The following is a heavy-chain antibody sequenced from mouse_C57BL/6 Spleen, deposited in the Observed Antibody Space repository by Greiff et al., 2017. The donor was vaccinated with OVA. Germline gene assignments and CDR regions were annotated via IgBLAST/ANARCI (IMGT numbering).Heavy chain of an antibody. CDR1: GYAFSSYW. J-gene: IGHJ4*01. CDR3: ARDHDGGENAMDY. CDR2: IYPGDGDT. D-gene: IGHD2-4*01. V-gene: IGHV1-80*01. Sequence: QVQLQQSGAELVKPGASVKISCKASGYAFSSYWMNWVKQRPGKGLEWIGQIYPGDGDTNYNGKFKGKATLTADKSSSTAYMQLSSLTSEDSAVYFCARDHDGGENAMDYWGQGTSVTVSS.